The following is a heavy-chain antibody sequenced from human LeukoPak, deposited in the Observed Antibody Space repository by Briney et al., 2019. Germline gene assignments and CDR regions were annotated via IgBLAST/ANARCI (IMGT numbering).Heavy chain of an antibody. D-gene: IGHD2-15*01. Sequence: SETLSLTCTVSGGSISSSSYYWGWILQPPGKGVEWIGSIYYSGSTYYNPSLKSRVTISVDTSKNQFSLKLSSVTAADTAVYYCARDGFGGTYYMDVWGKGTTVTVSS. CDR2: IYYSGST. J-gene: IGHJ6*03. CDR3: ARDGFGGTYYMDV. V-gene: IGHV4-39*07. CDR1: GGSISSSSYY.